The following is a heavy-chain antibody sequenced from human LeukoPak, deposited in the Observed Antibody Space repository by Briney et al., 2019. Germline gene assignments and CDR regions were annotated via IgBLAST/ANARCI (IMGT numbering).Heavy chain of an antibody. V-gene: IGHV1-8*01. J-gene: IGHJ4*02. Sequence: GASVKVSCKASGYTFTSYDINWVRQATGQRLEWMGWMNPNSGNTGYAQKFQGRVTMTRNTSISTAYMELSSLRSEDTAVYYCAREVRRITIFGVVPLFDYWGQGTLVTVSS. CDR3: AREVRRITIFGVVPLFDY. D-gene: IGHD3-3*01. CDR1: GYTFTSYD. CDR2: MNPNSGNT.